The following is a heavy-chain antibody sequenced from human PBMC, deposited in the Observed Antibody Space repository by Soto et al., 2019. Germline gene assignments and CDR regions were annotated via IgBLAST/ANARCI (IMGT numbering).Heavy chain of an antibody. CDR1: GYTFTSYA. CDR3: ARDPNSSGYPLDAFDI. V-gene: IGHV1-3*01. Sequence: ASVKVSCKASGYTFTSYAMHWVRQAPGQRLEWMGWINAGNGNTKYSQKFQGRVTITRDTSASTAYMELSSLRSEDTAVYYCARDPNSSGYPLDAFDIWGQGTTVTVSS. D-gene: IGHD3-22*01. J-gene: IGHJ3*02. CDR2: INAGNGNT.